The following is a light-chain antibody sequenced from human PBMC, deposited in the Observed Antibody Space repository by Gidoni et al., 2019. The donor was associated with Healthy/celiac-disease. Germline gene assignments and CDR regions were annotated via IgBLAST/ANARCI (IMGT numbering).Light chain of an antibody. J-gene: IGLJ2*01. CDR3: KSYDSSLSGCV. Sequence: QSVLTQPPSVSGAPGQQVTISCTWSSSNIGAGYDVHWYQQPPGTDPKLLIYCNSNRPSGVPDRFSGSKSGTSASLAITGLQAEDEADYYCKSYDSSLSGCVFGGGTKLTVL. CDR1: SSNIGAGYD. V-gene: IGLV1-40*01. CDR2: CNS.